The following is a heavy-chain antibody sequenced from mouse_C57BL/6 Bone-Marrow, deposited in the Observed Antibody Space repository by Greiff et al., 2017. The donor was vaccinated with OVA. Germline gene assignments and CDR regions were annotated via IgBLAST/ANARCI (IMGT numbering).Heavy chain of an antibody. CDR3: TTWGVVASDWFAY. J-gene: IGHJ3*01. Sequence: VQLQQSGAELVRPGASVKLSCTASGFNIKDDYMHWVKQRPEQGLEWIGWIDPENGDTEYASKFQGKATITADTSSNTAYLQHSSLTSEDTAVYYCTTWGVVASDWFAYWGQGTLVTVSA. V-gene: IGHV14-4*01. CDR2: IDPENGDT. CDR1: GFNIKDDY. D-gene: IGHD1-1*01.